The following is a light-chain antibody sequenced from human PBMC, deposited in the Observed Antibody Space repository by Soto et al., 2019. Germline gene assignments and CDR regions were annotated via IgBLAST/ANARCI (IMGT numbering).Light chain of an antibody. V-gene: IGLV2-23*01. CDR2: KGT. Sequence: QSALAQPASVSGSPGQSITISCTGTSDDVGAYNSVSWYQQLPHKAPQVILYKGTQRPSGVSSRFSGSTSGNAASLTISGIQADDEADYFCCSSAPESTYVFGTVTKLTVL. CDR3: CSSAPESTYV. J-gene: IGLJ1*01. CDR1: SDDVGAYNS.